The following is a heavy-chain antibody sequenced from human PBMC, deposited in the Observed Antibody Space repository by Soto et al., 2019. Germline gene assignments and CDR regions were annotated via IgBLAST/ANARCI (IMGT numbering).Heavy chain of an antibody. Sequence: QVQLVQSGAEVKKPGSSVKVSCKASGGTFSSYAISWVRQAPGQGLEWMGGIIPIFGTANYAQKFQGRVTITADESTSTAYMELSSPRSEDTAVYYCAREELEPTPSTWFDPWGQGTLVTVSS. CDR3: AREELEPTPSTWFDP. CDR1: GGTFSSYA. CDR2: IIPIFGTA. D-gene: IGHD1-1*01. J-gene: IGHJ5*02. V-gene: IGHV1-69*01.